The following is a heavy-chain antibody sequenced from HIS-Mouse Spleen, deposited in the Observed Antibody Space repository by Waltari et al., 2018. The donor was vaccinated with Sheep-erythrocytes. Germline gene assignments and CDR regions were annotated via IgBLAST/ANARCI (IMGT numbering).Heavy chain of an antibody. D-gene: IGHD1-1*01. CDR2: ISWNSGSI. J-gene: IGHJ6*02. CDR1: GFTFDDYA. V-gene: IGHV3-9*01. CDR3: AKDIGTGLSYGMDV. Sequence: EVQLVESGGGLVQPGRSLRLSCAASGFTFDDYAMHWVRQVPGNGLGWVSGISWNSGSIGYADSVKGRFTISRDNAKNSLYLQMNSLRAEDTALYYCAKDIGTGLSYGMDVWGQGP.